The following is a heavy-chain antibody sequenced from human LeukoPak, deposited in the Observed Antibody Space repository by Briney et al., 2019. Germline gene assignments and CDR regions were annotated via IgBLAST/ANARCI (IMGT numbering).Heavy chain of an antibody. CDR3: AKGTPDYGGNSDY. CDR1: GFTFSSHG. D-gene: IGHD4-23*01. Sequence: GGSLRLSCAASGFTFSSHGMHWVRQAPGKGLEWVAVISYDGSNKYYADSVKGRFTISRDNSKNTLYLQMNSLRAEDTAVYYCAKGTPDYGGNSDYWGQGTLVTVSS. J-gene: IGHJ4*02. V-gene: IGHV3-30*18. CDR2: ISYDGSNK.